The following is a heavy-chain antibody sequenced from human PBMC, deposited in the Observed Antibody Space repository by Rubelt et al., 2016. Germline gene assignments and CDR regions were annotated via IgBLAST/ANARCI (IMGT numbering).Heavy chain of an antibody. V-gene: IGHV3-21*01. Sequence: VQLVESGGGVVQPGRTLRLSCAASGFTFSSYGMHWVRQAPGRGLEWVSSISARSTYIYYGDSVKGRVTISRDNAKNSLYLQMDGLGAEDTAGYYLAREGAVGWFDSWGQGTLVTVSS. D-gene: IGHD6-19*01. J-gene: IGHJ5*01. CDR1: GFTFSSYG. CDR3: AREGAVGWFDS. CDR2: ISARSTYI.